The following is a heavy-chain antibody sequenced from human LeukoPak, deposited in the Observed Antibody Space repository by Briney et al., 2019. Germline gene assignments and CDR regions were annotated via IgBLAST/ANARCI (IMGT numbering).Heavy chain of an antibody. V-gene: IGHV3-7*01. J-gene: IGHJ4*02. CDR1: GFTFSSYW. CDR2: IKQDGSEK. Sequence: GGSLRLSCAASGFTFSSYWMSWVRQAPGKGLEWVANIKQDGSEKYYVDSVKGRFTISRDNAKNSLYLQTNSLRAEDTAVYYCARDYYDSSGYYYFDYWGQGTLVTVSS. CDR3: ARDYYDSSGYYYFDY. D-gene: IGHD3-22*01.